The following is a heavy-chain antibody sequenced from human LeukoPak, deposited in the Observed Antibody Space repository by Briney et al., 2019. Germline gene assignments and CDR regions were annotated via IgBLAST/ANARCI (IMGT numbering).Heavy chain of an antibody. CDR3: AKVKGWYGEGYFDY. CDR1: GFAVSSNY. D-gene: IGHD3-10*01. V-gene: IGHV3-53*01. J-gene: IGHJ4*02. CDR2: IYSDGRT. Sequence: GGSLRLSCAASGFAVSSNYMNWVRQAPGKGLEWVSVIYSDGRTYYADSVKGRFTISSDISKNTLFLQMTSLRAEDTAVYYCAKVKGWYGEGYFDYWGQGTLVTVSS.